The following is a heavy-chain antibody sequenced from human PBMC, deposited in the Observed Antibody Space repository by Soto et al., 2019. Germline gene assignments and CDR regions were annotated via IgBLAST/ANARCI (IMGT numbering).Heavy chain of an antibody. Sequence: SETLSLTCTVSGGTISSYYWSWIRQPPGKGLEWIGYIYYSGSTNYNPSLKSRVTISVDTSKNQFSLKLSSVTAADTAVYYCARDNGYSYGYTLDHWGQGTLVTVSS. V-gene: IGHV4-59*01. J-gene: IGHJ4*02. D-gene: IGHD5-18*01. CDR1: GGTISSYY. CDR2: IYYSGST. CDR3: ARDNGYSYGYTLDH.